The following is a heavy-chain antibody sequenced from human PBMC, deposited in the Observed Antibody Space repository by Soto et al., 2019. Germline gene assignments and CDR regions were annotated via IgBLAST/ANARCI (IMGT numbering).Heavy chain of an antibody. Sequence: PGGSLRLSCAASGFTFTKYGMHWVRQAPGKGLEWVAVISSDGRNEYYADSVKGRFTISRGNSKNTLYLQMDSLRAEDTAVYYCAKAMFYDFWSSLDNWGQGTPVTVSS. J-gene: IGHJ4*02. D-gene: IGHD3-3*01. CDR3: AKAMFYDFWSSLDN. CDR2: ISSDGRNE. CDR1: GFTFTKYG. V-gene: IGHV3-30*18.